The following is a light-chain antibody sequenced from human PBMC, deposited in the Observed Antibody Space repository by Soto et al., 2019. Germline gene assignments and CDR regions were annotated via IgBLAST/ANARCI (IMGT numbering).Light chain of an antibody. V-gene: IGLV2-14*01. CDR1: SSDVGAYDY. J-gene: IGLJ1*01. Sequence: QSALTQPASVSGSPGQSITISCTGTSSDVGAYDYVTWYQQHPGKAPQLLIYAVSNRPSGVSNRFSGSKSGNTASLSISGLQAEDEADYYCSSYTSSTTLVFGTGTKLTVL. CDR3: SSYTSSTTLV. CDR2: AVS.